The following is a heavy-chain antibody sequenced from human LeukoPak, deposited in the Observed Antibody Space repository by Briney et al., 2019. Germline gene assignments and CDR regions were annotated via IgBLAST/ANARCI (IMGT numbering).Heavy chain of an antibody. V-gene: IGHV3-7*03. Sequence: PGGSLRLSCAASGFTFSSYWMSWVRQAPGKGLEWVANIKQGGSEKYYVGSMKGRFTISKDNAKNSLYLQMNSLRAEDTAVYYCARGGRLLRYFDWLPPSAFDYWGQGTLVTVSS. CDR2: IKQGGSEK. CDR1: GFTFSSYW. D-gene: IGHD3-9*01. J-gene: IGHJ4*02. CDR3: ARGGRLLRYFDWLPPSAFDY.